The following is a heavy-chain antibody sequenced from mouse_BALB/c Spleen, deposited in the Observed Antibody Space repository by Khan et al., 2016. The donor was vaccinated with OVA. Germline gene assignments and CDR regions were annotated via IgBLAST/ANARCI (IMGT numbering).Heavy chain of an antibody. J-gene: IGHJ1*01. D-gene: IGHD1-1*02. CDR3: ASGGYWYFDV. CDR2: INTYTGEP. V-gene: IGHV9-3-1*01. CDR1: GYTFTNYG. Sequence: QIQLVQSGPELKKPGETVKISCKASGYTFTNYGMNWVKQAPGKGFKWMGWINTYTGEPTYADDFKGRFAFSLETSASTAYLQISNLKNEDTATYFCASGGYWYFDVWGAGTTVTVSS.